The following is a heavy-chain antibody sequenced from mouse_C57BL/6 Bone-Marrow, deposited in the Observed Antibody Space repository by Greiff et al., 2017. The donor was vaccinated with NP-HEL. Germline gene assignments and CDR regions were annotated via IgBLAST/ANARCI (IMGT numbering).Heavy chain of an antibody. J-gene: IGHJ4*01. Sequence: VQLVESGAELARPGASVKLSCKASGYTFTSYGISWVKQRTGQGLEWIGEIYPRSGNTYYNEKFKGKATLTADKSSSTAYMELRSLTSEDSAVYFCARRPLFTTVPSMDYWGQGTSVTVSS. CDR1: GYTFTSYG. CDR2: IYPRSGNT. D-gene: IGHD1-1*01. V-gene: IGHV1-81*01. CDR3: ARRPLFTTVPSMDY.